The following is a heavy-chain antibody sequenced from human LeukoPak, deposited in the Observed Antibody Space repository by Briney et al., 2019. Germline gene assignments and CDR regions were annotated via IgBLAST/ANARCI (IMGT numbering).Heavy chain of an antibody. D-gene: IGHD6-13*01. V-gene: IGHV3-23*01. CDR2: ISTDTT. Sequence: GGSLRLSCAASGFTFSRYGMSWVHQAPGEGLEWVSAISTDTTYYADSVKGRFTISRDNSKNTVYLQISSLRAEDSATYYCAKGLAAGGPLWGQGTLVIVSS. CDR1: GFTFSRYG. J-gene: IGHJ4*02. CDR3: AKGLAAGGPL.